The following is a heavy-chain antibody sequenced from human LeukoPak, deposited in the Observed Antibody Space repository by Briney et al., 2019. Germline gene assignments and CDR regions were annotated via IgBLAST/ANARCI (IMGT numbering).Heavy chain of an antibody. D-gene: IGHD3-3*01. CDR3: ARDTIFGVVPDY. J-gene: IGHJ4*02. Sequence: ASVKVSCKASGYTFTSYGISWVRRAPGQGLEWMGWISAYNGNTNYAQKLQSRVTMTTDTSTSTAYMELRSLRSDDTAVYYCARDTIFGVVPDYWGQGTLVTVSS. CDR1: GYTFTSYG. V-gene: IGHV1-18*01. CDR2: ISAYNGNT.